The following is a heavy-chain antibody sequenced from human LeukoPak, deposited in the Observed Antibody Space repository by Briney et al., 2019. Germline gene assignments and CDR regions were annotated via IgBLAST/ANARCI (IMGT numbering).Heavy chain of an antibody. CDR1: GYTFTTYD. Sequence: VASVKVSCEASGYTFTTYDINWVRQATGQGLEWMGWMNPNSGNTGYTQKFQGRVTMTRNTSISTAYMELSSLRSEDTAVYYCARGRGSGHKENWFDPWGQGTLVTVSS. D-gene: IGHD6-19*01. CDR2: MNPNSGNT. J-gene: IGHJ5*02. V-gene: IGHV1-8*01. CDR3: ARGRGSGHKENWFDP.